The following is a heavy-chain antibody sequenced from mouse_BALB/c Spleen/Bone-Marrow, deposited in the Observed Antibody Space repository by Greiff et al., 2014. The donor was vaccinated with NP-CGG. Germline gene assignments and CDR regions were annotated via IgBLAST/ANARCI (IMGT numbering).Heavy chain of an antibody. CDR1: GYTFTNYW. CDR2: IYPGNNDA. D-gene: IGHD4-1*01. J-gene: IGHJ3*01. CDR3: ARNWDWVFAY. Sequence: VQLKDSGTVLARPGASLRMSCKASGYTFTNYWINWIKQRPGQGLEWIGAIYPGNNDAKYTQKFKAKAKLTAVTSTSTADMELSSLTNEDSAVYYCARNWDWVFAYWGQGTLVTVSA. V-gene: IGHV1-5*01.